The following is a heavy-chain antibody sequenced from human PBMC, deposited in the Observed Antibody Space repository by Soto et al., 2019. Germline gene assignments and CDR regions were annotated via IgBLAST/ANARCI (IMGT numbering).Heavy chain of an antibody. V-gene: IGHV3-30*18. CDR3: AKDAKAVVTPVWYFDL. CDR1: GFTFSSYG. D-gene: IGHD2-21*02. J-gene: IGHJ2*01. CDR2: ISYDGSNK. Sequence: PXESLRLSCAASGFTFSSYGMHWVRQAPGKGLEWVAVISYDGSNKYYADSVKGRFTISRDNSKNTLYLQMNSLRAEDTAVYYCAKDAKAVVTPVWYFDLWGRGTLVTVSS.